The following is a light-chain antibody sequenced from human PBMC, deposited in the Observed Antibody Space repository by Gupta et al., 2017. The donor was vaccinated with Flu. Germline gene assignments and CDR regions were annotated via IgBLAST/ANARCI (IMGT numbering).Light chain of an antibody. V-gene: IGLV1-47*01. CDR2: RNN. J-gene: IGLJ3*02. CDR3: AAWDDSLTL. Sequence: QSVLTHPPSASGTPVHRRTIPSSGSRSNIVRNYVYWYQQLPRTAPKLLIYRNNPRPSGVLDRFAGSKSGTSASLAISGLRSADAADYYCAAWDDSLTLFGGGTKLTVL. CDR1: RSNIVRNY.